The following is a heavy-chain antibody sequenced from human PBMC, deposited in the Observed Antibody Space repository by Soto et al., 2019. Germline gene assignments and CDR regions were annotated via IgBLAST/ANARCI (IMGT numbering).Heavy chain of an antibody. J-gene: IGHJ5*02. CDR1: GFTFNSYA. CDR2: FIGSGGST. D-gene: IGHD3-10*01. CDR3: ANGTDYNNLKKGWLGP. V-gene: IGHV3-23*01. Sequence: EVQLLESGGGLVQPGGSLRLSCAASGFTFNSYAMTWGRQAPGKGLEWVSTFIGSGGSTYYADSVRGRFTISRDNSKNTLFLQMNSLRAEDTAVDVCANGTDYNNLKKGWLGPWGQGTLVTVSS.